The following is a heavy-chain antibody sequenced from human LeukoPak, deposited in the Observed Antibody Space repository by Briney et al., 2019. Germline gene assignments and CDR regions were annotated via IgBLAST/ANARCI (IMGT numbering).Heavy chain of an antibody. Sequence: GGSLRLSCTTSGFTFSSYAMSWVRQAPGKGLEWVSTMTGSGDFTYYADSVKGRFTVSRGNSKNTLYLHMSSLRAEDTAIYYCANPDSSGFYLSMRFEFSGPGNLFTASS. CDR1: GFTFSSYA. CDR2: MTGSGDFT. J-gene: IGHJ4*03. V-gene: IGHV3-23*01. D-gene: IGHD3-22*01. CDR3: ANPDSSGFYLSMRFEF.